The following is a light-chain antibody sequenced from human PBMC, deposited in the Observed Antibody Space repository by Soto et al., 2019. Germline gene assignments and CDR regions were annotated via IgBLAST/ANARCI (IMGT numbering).Light chain of an antibody. V-gene: IGLV1-40*01. Sequence: QLVLTQPPSVYGAPGQRVTISCTGSSSNIGAVFDVHWYQQVPGTAPKLLIYENTKRPSGVPDRFSGSKSGTSASLAITGLQAEDEADYYCQSYDSGLSGWLFGGGTKLTVL. J-gene: IGLJ2*01. CDR1: SSNIGAVFD. CDR2: ENT. CDR3: QSYDSGLSGWL.